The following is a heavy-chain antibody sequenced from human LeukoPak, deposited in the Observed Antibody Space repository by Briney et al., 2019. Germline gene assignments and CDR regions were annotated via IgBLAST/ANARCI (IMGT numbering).Heavy chain of an antibody. V-gene: IGHV4-38-2*02. J-gene: IGHJ4*02. CDR2: IYHSGNT. Sequence: SSETLSLTCNVSGYSISSGYYWGWIRQPPGKGLEWIGSIYHSGNTFYNPSLKSRVTISVDTSKNQFSLNLSSVTVADTALYYCASQQGLSDWGQGTLVTVSS. D-gene: IGHD6-13*01. CDR1: GYSISSGYY. CDR3: ASQQGLSD.